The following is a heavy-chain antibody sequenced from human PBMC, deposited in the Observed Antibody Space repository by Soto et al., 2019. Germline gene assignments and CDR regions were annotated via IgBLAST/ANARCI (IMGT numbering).Heavy chain of an antibody. J-gene: IGHJ6*02. CDR1: GGSVSGSY. CDR3: ARDWEVTTPYYYAMDV. V-gene: IGHV4-59*02. D-gene: IGHD4-17*01. CDR2: ISYGGST. Sequence: QVQLQESGPGLVKPSETLSLTCFVSGGSVSGSYWSWIRQPPGKGLEWIGYISYGGSTKYSPSLKSRVTISVDSSKNQLSLKVTSVTAADTAVYYCARDWEVTTPYYYAMDVWGQGTAVTVSS.